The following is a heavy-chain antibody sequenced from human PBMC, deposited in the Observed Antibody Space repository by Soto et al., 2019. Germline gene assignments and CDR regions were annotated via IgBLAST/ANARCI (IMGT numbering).Heavy chain of an antibody. CDR3: ARDPKTSGGQHWAFNYFDS. CDR2: ISYDGTNK. D-gene: IGHD7-27*01. CDR1: GFSFSISP. J-gene: IGHJ4*02. Sequence: GGSLRLSCAASGFSFSISPMHWVRQAPGKGPEWVALISYDGTNKFYADSVKGRFTISRDNSKSTLYLQVDSLRPEDAAVYYCARDPKTSGGQHWAFNYFDSWGQRTLVTVSS. V-gene: IGHV3-30-3*01.